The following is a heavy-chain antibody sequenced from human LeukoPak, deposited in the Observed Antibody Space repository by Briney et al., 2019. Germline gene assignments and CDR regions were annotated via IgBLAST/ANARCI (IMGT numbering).Heavy chain of an antibody. CDR1: GFTFSSYE. D-gene: IGHD4-17*01. Sequence: GGSLRLSCAASGFTFSSYEMNWVRQAPGKGLEWVSYISSSGSTIYYADSVKGRFTISRDNSKNTLYLQMNSLRAEDTAVYYCARVVDHDYNDYYLDYWGQGTLVTVSS. V-gene: IGHV3-48*03. CDR2: ISSSGSTI. J-gene: IGHJ4*02. CDR3: ARVVDHDYNDYYLDY.